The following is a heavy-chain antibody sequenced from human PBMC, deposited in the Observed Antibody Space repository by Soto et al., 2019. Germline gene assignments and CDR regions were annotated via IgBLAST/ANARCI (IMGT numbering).Heavy chain of an antibody. CDR2: IRFDGSNI. D-gene: IGHD1-26*01. CDR3: GRDGVGGTVFFGYLDY. J-gene: IGHJ4*02. CDR1: EIIFSGYG. Sequence: QVQLVESGGGVVQPGRSLRLSCAVSEIIFSGYGMHWVRQAPGKGLEWVAVIRFDGSNIHYADSVKGRFTISRDNSKNTLDSQMDRLRAEEKGVYYCGRDGVGGTVFFGYLDYWGQGALVTVSS. V-gene: IGHV3-33*01.